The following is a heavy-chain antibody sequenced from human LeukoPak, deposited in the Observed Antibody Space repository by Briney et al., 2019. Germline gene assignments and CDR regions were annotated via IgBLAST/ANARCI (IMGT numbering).Heavy chain of an antibody. V-gene: IGHV2-70*11. CDR3: VRMGYYFDKTVGYFDV. D-gene: IGHD3-22*01. J-gene: IGHJ2*01. CDR2: MDWNDDK. Sequence: SGPALVKSTQTLTLTCTASGGFPLNPDGMCVSWVRQPPGKALEWLARMDWNDDKNYRTSLKTRLTISKDTSKNQLVLTMTNMDPADTATYFCVRMGYYFDKTVGYFDVWGRGIPVTVSS. CDR1: GGFPLNPDGMC.